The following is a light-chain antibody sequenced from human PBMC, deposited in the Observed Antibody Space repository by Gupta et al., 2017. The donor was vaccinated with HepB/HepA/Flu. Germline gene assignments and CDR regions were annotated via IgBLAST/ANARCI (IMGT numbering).Light chain of an antibody. J-gene: IGKJ1*01. Sequence: DLQMTQSPSTLPASVGDRVTITCRASQSINSLLAWYHQKPGKAPNLLMYKASILEIGVPSRFSGGGSGTDFTLTISSLQPDDFGTYYCQEYHSYPVTFGQGTKVEIK. CDR2: KAS. CDR3: QEYHSYPVT. V-gene: IGKV1-5*03. CDR1: QSINSL.